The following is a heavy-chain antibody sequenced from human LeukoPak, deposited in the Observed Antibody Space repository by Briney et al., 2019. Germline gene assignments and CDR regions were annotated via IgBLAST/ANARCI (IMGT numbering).Heavy chain of an antibody. D-gene: IGHD3-10*01. CDR2: INPNSGNT. CDR3: ARDRPMVRGVNYYYYMDV. Sequence: ASVKVSCKASGYTFTGYYMHWVRQAPGQGLEWMGRINPNSGNTGYAQKFQGRVTMTRNTSISTAYMELSSLRSEDTAVYYCARDRPMVRGVNYYYYMDVWGKGTTVTVSS. J-gene: IGHJ6*03. V-gene: IGHV1-8*02. CDR1: GYTFTGYY.